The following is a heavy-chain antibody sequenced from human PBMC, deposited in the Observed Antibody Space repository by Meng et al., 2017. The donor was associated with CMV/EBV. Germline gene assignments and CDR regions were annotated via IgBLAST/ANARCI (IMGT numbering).Heavy chain of an antibody. J-gene: IGHJ5*02. CDR3: ARVSSGGVGAAAMWFDP. CDR2: IYHSGST. Sequence: LRLSCTVSGYSISSGYYWGWIRQPPGKGLEWIGSIYHSGSTYYNPSLKSRVTISVDTSKNQFSLKLSSVTAADTAVYYCARVSSGGVGAAAMWFDPWGQGTLVTVSS. D-gene: IGHD6-13*01. V-gene: IGHV4-38-2*02. CDR1: GYSISSGYY.